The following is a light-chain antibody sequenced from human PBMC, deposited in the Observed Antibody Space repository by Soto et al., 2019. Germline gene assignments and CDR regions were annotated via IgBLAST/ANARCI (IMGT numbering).Light chain of an antibody. CDR3: CSYTSTRTHV. CDR1: ISDVGGYNY. CDR2: EVS. V-gene: IGLV2-14*01. Sequence: QSLLTQPSSLSGSPAESITISCTGTISDVGGYNYVSWYQHHPGKAPKLIIYEVSYRPSGVSNRFSGSKSGNTASLTISGLQADDEADYYCCSYTSTRTHVFGTGTKVNVL. J-gene: IGLJ1*01.